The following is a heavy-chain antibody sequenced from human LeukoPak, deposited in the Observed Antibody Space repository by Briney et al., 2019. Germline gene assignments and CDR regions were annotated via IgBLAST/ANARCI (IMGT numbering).Heavy chain of an antibody. J-gene: IGHJ4*02. D-gene: IGHD3-22*01. Sequence: ASVKVSCKASGYTFTSYGISWVRQAPGQGLEWMEWISGYNDNTKSAQKIQGRVTMTTDTSTSTAYMELRSLRSDDTAVYYCARDAGFYDSSGYYYEYWGQGTLVTVSS. CDR2: ISGYNDNT. CDR3: ARDAGFYDSSGYYYEY. CDR1: GYTFTSYG. V-gene: IGHV1-18*01.